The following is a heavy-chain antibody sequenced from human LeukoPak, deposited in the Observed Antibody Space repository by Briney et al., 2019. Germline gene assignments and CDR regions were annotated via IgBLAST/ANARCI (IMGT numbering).Heavy chain of an antibody. V-gene: IGHV6-1*01. CDR2: TYYRSKWYN. J-gene: IGHJ5*02. CDR1: GDSVSSNSAA. D-gene: IGHD3-3*01. Sequence: SQTLSLTCAISGDSVSSNSAAWNWIRQSPSRGLEWLGRTYYRSKWYNDYAVSVKSRITINPDTSKNQFSLQLNSVTPEDTAVYYCARVVGGDYDFWSGYYTTSNWFDPWGQGTLVTVSS. CDR3: ARVVGGDYDFWSGYYTTSNWFDP.